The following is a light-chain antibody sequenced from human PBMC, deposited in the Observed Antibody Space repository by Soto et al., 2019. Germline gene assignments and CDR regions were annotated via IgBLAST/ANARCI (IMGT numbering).Light chain of an antibody. CDR3: QQSYTTPWT. Sequence: DIQMTQSPSSLSASVRDRVTITCRASQSISTYLHWYQVKPGKAPKVLILAASTLQSGVPSRFSGSVSGTDFTLTISSLQPEDFATYYCQQSYTTPWTFGQGTKVEVK. CDR2: AAS. CDR1: QSISTY. J-gene: IGKJ1*01. V-gene: IGKV1-39*01.